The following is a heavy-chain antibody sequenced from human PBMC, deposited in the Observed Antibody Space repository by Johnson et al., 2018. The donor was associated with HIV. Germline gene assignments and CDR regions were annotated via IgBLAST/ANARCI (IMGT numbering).Heavy chain of an antibody. CDR2: LYSGGST. V-gene: IGHV3-66*01. CDR1: GFTFSIYW. D-gene: IGHD2-15*01. CDR3: ARKVVVVAAAAGDAFDI. Sequence: EVQLVESGGGLVKPGGSLRLSCAASGFTFSIYWMTWVRQAPGKGLEWVSVLYSGGSTYYTDSVKGRFTISRDNSKNTLYLQMNSLRAEDTAVYYCARKVVVVAAAAGDAFDIWGQGTMVTVSS. J-gene: IGHJ3*02.